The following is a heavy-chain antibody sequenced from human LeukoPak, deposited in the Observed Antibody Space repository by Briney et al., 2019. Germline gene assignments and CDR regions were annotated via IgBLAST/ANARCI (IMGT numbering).Heavy chain of an antibody. D-gene: IGHD4-17*01. J-gene: IGHJ4*02. CDR3: ARDWVDDYGDYVDLDY. CDR1: GYTFTGYY. CDR2: INPNSGGT. V-gene: IGHV1-2*02. Sequence: ASVKVSCKASGYTFTGYYMHWVRQAPGQGLEWMGWINPNSGGTNYAQKFQGRVTMTRDTSISTAYMELSRLRSDDTAVYYCARDWVDDYGDYVDLDYWGQGTLVTVSS.